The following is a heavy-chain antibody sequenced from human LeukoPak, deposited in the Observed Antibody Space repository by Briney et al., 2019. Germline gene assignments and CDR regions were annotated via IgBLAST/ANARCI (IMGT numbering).Heavy chain of an antibody. Sequence: SQTLSLTCAVSGGSISSGGYSWSWIRQPPGKGLEWIVYIYHSGSTYYNPSLKSRVTISVDTSKNQFSLKLSSVTAADTAVYYCARTKNWNPISTFDYWGQGTLVTVSS. J-gene: IGHJ4*02. CDR2: IYHSGST. CDR1: GGSISSGGYS. V-gene: IGHV4-30-2*01. D-gene: IGHD1-1*01. CDR3: ARTKNWNPISTFDY.